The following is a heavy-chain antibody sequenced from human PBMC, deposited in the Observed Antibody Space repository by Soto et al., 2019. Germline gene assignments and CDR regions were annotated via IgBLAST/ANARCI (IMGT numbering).Heavy chain of an antibody. CDR2: IYYSGST. CDR3: SLDTVVRTNYYYYHGMDV. V-gene: IGHV4-59*01. J-gene: IGHJ6*02. CDR1: GGSISSYY. Sequence: SETLSLTCTVSGGSISSYYWSWIRHPPGKGLEWIGYIYYSGSTNYNPSLKSRVTISVDTSKNQFSLKLSSGTAADTAVYYCSLDTVVRTNYYYYHGMDVWGQGTTVTVSS. D-gene: IGHD2-15*01.